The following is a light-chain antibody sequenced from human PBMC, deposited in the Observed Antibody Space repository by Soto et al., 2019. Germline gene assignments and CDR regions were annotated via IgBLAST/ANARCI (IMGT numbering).Light chain of an antibody. CDR1: QDISNY. CDR2: DAS. V-gene: IGKV1-33*01. Sequence: IQMTQSPSSLSASVGDRVTITCRASQDISNYLNWYQQRPGKAPKPLIYDASNLERGVPSRFSGTRSGTQFTFAITSLQPEDVATYYCQQSDSLPLTFGQGTRLE. CDR3: QQSDSLPLT. J-gene: IGKJ5*01.